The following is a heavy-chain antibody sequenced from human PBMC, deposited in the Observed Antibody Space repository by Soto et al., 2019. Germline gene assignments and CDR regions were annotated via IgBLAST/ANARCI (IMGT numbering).Heavy chain of an antibody. V-gene: IGHV1-69*02. CDR1: GDSFSRST. J-gene: IGHJ4*02. D-gene: IGHD3-22*01. CDR2: FIPMLGIT. CDR3: AKLYDDTSRNYDS. Sequence: ASVKVSCKASGDSFSRSTFSWVRQAPGQGLQWMGRFIPMLGITNYAQKFRGRLTITADKSTSTAYMDLSSLRSDDTAVYYCAKLYDDTSRNYDSWSQGTLVTVSS.